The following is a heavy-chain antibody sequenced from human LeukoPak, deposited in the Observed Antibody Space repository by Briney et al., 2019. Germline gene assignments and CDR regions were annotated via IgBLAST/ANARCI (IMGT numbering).Heavy chain of an antibody. CDR1: GDSISSGGYY. V-gene: IGHV4-31*03. D-gene: IGHD5-12*01. CDR2: IYYSGST. J-gene: IGHJ4*02. CDR3: ARETNSGYGSFDF. Sequence: ASETLSLTCIVSGDSISSGGYYWSWIRQHPVKGLEWIGYIYYSGSTYYNPSLKSRVTISVDTSKNQFSLKLCSVAAADTAVYYCARETNSGYGSFDFWGQGTLVTVSS.